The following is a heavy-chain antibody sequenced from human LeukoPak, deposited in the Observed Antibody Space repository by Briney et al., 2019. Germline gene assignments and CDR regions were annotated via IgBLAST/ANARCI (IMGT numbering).Heavy chain of an antibody. D-gene: IGHD3-10*01. CDR3: ATQLLWFGELFPYYFDY. CDR2: IYYSGST. J-gene: IGHJ4*02. CDR1: GGSISSGGYY. Sequence: SETLSLTCTVSGGSISSGGYYWSWIRQHPGKGLEWIGYIYYSGSTYYNPSLKSRVTISVDTSKNQFSLKLSSVTAADTAVYYCATQLLWFGELFPYYFDYWGQGTLVTVSS. V-gene: IGHV4-31*03.